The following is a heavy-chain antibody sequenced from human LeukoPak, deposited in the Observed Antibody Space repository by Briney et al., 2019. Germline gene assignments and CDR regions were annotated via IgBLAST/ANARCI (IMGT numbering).Heavy chain of an antibody. V-gene: IGHV4-39*07. D-gene: IGHD1-26*01. CDR1: SGFITSHSYY. J-gene: IGHJ4*02. Sequence: PSETLSLTCNVSSGFITSHSYYWGWIRQSPGKGLEWIASIFYSGSTHYNPALKSRVTISVDTSQNQFSLKLSSVTAADTAVYYCAREVSGSSYFDYWGQGTQVTVSS. CDR3: AREVSGSSYFDY. CDR2: IFYSGST.